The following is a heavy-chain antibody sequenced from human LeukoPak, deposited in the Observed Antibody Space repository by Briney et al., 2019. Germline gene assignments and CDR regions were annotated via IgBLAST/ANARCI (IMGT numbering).Heavy chain of an antibody. Sequence: TGGSLRLSCAASGFTVSSNYMSWVRQAPGKGLEWVSVIYSGGSTYYADSVKGRFTISRDNSKNTLYLQMNSLRAEDTAVYYCAKGYYDSSGYRRGKDYFDYWGQGTLVTVSS. CDR3: AKGYYDSSGYRRGKDYFDY. CDR1: GFTVSSNY. V-gene: IGHV3-66*01. CDR2: IYSGGST. J-gene: IGHJ4*02. D-gene: IGHD3-22*01.